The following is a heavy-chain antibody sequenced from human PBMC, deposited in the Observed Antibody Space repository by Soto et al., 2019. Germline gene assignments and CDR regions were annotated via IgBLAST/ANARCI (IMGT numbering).Heavy chain of an antibody. J-gene: IGHJ4*02. D-gene: IGHD6-13*01. CDR3: ARRIAAAYWYYFDY. Sequence: QVQLVQSGAEVKKPGASVKVSCKASGYTFTSYDINWVRQATGQGLEWMGWMNPNSGNTGYAQKFQGRVTMTRNTXKSTAYMELSSLRSEDTAVYYCARRIAAAYWYYFDYWGQGTLVTVSS. CDR1: GYTFTSYD. CDR2: MNPNSGNT. V-gene: IGHV1-8*01.